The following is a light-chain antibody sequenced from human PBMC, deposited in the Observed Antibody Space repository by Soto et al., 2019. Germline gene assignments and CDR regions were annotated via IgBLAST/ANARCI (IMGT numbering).Light chain of an antibody. J-gene: IGLJ2*01. V-gene: IGLV2-23*01. CDR1: SSDIGSHNL. CDR2: EAN. Sequence: QSALTQPASVSGSPGQSITISCTGGSSDIGSHNLVSWYQQYPGKAPKLMIFEANTRPSGVSNRFSGSKSGNTASLTVSGLQADDEADYYCCSYVGTTTIFGGGTKLTVL. CDR3: CSYVGTTTI.